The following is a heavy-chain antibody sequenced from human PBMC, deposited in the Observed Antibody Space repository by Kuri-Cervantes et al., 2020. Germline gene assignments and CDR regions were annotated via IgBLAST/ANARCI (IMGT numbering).Heavy chain of an antibody. CDR2: ISSNGGST. CDR1: GFTFSTAW. J-gene: IGHJ2*01. Sequence: GESLKISCAASGFTFSTAWMSWIRQAPGKGLEYVPAISSNGGSTYYADSVKGRFTISRDNSKNTLYLQMGSLRAEDTGVYYCVKDRYGGNNRFFDLWGRGTLVTVSS. CDR3: VKDRYGGNNRFFDL. D-gene: IGHD4-23*01. V-gene: IGHV3-64*02.